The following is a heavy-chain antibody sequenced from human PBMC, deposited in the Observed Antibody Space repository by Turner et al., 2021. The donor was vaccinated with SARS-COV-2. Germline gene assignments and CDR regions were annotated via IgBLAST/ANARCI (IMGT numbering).Heavy chain of an antibody. CDR1: GGSISSSSYY. Sequence: QLQLQESGPGLVKPSETLSLTCTGSGGSISSSSYYWGWIRQPPGKGLEWIGSIYYTGSTYYNPSLKSRVTISVDTSKNQFSLKLSSVTAADTAVYYCARDRVQLGPVGMDVWGQGTTVTVSS. D-gene: IGHD6-6*01. CDR2: IYYTGST. CDR3: ARDRVQLGPVGMDV. V-gene: IGHV4-39*02. J-gene: IGHJ6*02.